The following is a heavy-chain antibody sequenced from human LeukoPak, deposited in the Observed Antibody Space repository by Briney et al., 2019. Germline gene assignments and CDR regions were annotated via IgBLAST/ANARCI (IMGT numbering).Heavy chain of an antibody. D-gene: IGHD2-15*01. J-gene: IGHJ4*02. V-gene: IGHV4-39*07. Sequence: SETLSLTCTASGGSISSSSYYWGWIRQPPGKGLEWIGSIDYSGSTYHNPSLKSRITISVDTSKNQFSLKLSSVTAADTAVYYCARDSRYCSGGNCHLRFDYWGQGILVTVSS. CDR2: IDYSGST. CDR3: ARDSRYCSGGNCHLRFDY. CDR1: GGSISSSSYY.